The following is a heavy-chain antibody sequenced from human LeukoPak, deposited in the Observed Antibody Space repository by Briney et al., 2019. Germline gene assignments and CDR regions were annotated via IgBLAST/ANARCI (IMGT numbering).Heavy chain of an antibody. V-gene: IGHV3-7*03. CDR2: IKQDGSEK. CDR1: GFTFSNYW. J-gene: IGHJ4*02. Sequence: GGSLRLSCAASGFTFSNYWMSWVRQAPGKGLEWVASIKQDGSEKSYVGSVKGRFTISRDNAKSSLYLQMNSLRAEDTAVYYCANRRTAAGEKYFDYWGQGTLVTVSS. D-gene: IGHD6-13*01. CDR3: ANRRTAAGEKYFDY.